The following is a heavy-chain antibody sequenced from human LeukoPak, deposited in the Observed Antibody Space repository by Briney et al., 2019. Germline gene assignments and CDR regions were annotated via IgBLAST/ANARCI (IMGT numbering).Heavy chain of an antibody. V-gene: IGHV3-23*01. J-gene: IGHJ2*01. CDR2: ISGSGGST. Sequence: GGSLRLSCAASGFTFSSYAMSWVRQAPGKGLEWVSAISGSGGSTYYADSVKGRFTISRDNSKNTLYLQMNSLRADDTAVYYCATAADSSGYYSHWYFDLWGRGTLVTVSS. CDR1: GFTFSSYA. CDR3: ATAADSSGYYSHWYFDL. D-gene: IGHD3-22*01.